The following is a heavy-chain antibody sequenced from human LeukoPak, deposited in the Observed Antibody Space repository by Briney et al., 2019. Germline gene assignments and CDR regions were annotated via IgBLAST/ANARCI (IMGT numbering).Heavy chain of an antibody. Sequence: SETLSLTCTVSGYSITSGFYLGWVRQPPGMGLERIGSIVHSGSTYYNPSLKSRVTISVDTSKNQFSLKLSSVTAADAAAYYCARHSAYSWNCVPWGQGTLVTVS. CDR2: IVHSGST. J-gene: IGHJ5*02. CDR3: ARHSAYSWNCVP. D-gene: IGHD1-7*01. CDR1: GYSITSGFY. V-gene: IGHV4-38-2*02.